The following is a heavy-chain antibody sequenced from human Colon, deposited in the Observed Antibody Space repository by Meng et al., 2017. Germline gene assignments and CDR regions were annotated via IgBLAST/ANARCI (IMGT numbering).Heavy chain of an antibody. J-gene: IGHJ4*02. CDR2: IYYSGST. D-gene: IGHD6-13*01. Sequence: SETLSLTCTVSGGSISSYYWSWIRQPPGKGLEWIGYIYYSGSTNYNPSLKSRVTISVDTSKNQFSLKLSSVTAAATAVYYCARGKPLPGGGIAAAGSLVYYFDYWGQGTLVTVSS. V-gene: IGHV4-59*01. CDR3: ARGKPLPGGGIAAAGSLVYYFDY. CDR1: GGSISSYY.